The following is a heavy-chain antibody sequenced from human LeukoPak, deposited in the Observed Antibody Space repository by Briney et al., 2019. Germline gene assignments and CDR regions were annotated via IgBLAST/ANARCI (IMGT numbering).Heavy chain of an antibody. J-gene: IGHJ3*02. Sequence: PGGSLRLSCAASGFIFSSYGMHWDRQAPGKGLEWVAVIWYDGSNKYYADSVKGRFTISRDNSKNTLYLQMNSLRAEDTAVYYCARDRWGAFDIWGQGAMVTVSS. CDR2: IWYDGSNK. CDR3: ARDRWGAFDI. D-gene: IGHD3-16*01. CDR1: GFIFSSYG. V-gene: IGHV3-33*01.